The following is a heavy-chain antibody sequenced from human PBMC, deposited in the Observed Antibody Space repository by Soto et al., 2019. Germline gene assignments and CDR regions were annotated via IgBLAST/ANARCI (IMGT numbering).Heavy chain of an antibody. J-gene: IGHJ6*02. V-gene: IGHV1-8*01. CDR1: GYTFTRYD. Sequence: ASVQVSCKASGYTFTRYDINWVRQAPGQGLEWMGWMNPNSGNTGYAQKFQGRVTMTRNTSISTAYMELSSLRSEDTAVYYCARADGVTPTGLYYYYGMDVWGQGTTGTV. CDR2: MNPNSGNT. D-gene: IGHD2-21*02. CDR3: ARADGVTPTGLYYYYGMDV.